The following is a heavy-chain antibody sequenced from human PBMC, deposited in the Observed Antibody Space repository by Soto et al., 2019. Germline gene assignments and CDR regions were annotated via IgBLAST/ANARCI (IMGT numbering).Heavy chain of an antibody. CDR1: GGSISSGGYY. D-gene: IGHD5-12*01. CDR2: IYYSGST. J-gene: IGHJ4*02. CDR3: ARGSYDTFPQLPDY. V-gene: IGHV4-31*03. Sequence: QVQLQESGPGLVKPSQTLSLTCTVSGGSISSGGYYWSWIRQHPGKGLEWIGYIYYSGSTYYNPSLKSRVTMSGDTSKNQVSLKLSSVTAADTAVYYCARGSYDTFPQLPDYWGQGTLVTVSS.